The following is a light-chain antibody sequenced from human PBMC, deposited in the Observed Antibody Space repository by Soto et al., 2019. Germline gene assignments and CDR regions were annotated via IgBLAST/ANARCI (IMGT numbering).Light chain of an antibody. Sequence: QSALAQPRSVSGSPGQSVTISCTGTSSDVGVYNYVSWYQQYPGKAPKIMIYDVSKRPSGVPDRFSGSKSDNTASLTISGLQDEDEADYYCCSYEGSYTFVFGIGTKVTV. CDR1: SSDVGVYNY. V-gene: IGLV2-11*01. J-gene: IGLJ1*01. CDR2: DVS. CDR3: CSYEGSYTFV.